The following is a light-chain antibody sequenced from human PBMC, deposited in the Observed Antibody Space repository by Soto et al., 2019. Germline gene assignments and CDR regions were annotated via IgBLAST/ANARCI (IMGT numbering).Light chain of an antibody. CDR1: QSVSSY. Sequence: EIVFTQSPGTLSLSPGERSTLSCRASQSVSSYLAWYQQKPGQAPRLLIYDASNRATGIPARFSGSGSGTDFTLTISSLEPEDFAVYYCQQRSNWPGTFGQGTRLEIK. V-gene: IGKV3-11*01. CDR2: DAS. CDR3: QQRSNWPGT. J-gene: IGKJ5*01.